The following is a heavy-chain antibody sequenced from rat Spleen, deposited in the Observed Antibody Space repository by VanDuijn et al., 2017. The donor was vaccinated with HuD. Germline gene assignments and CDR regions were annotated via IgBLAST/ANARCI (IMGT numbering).Heavy chain of an antibody. J-gene: IGHJ3*01. V-gene: IGHV5-19*01. CDR1: GFTFSNYG. CDR2: ISTNGCNT. D-gene: IGHD1-1*01. CDR3: ARLGLQWPDWFAY. Sequence: EVQLVESGGGLVQPGRSLKLSCAASGFTFSNYGMHWIRQAPTKGLEWVASISTNGCNTYYRDSVKGRFTISRDNVKSTLYLQMNSLKSEDTATYYCARLGLQWPDWFAYWGQGTLVTVSS.